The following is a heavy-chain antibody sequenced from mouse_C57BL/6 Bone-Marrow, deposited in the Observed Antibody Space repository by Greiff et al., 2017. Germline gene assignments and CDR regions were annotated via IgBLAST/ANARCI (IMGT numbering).Heavy chain of an antibody. J-gene: IGHJ1*03. CDR2: IWSGGST. D-gene: IGHD1-1*01. Sequence: VKLVESGPGLVQPSQSLSITCTVSGFSLTSYGVHWVRQSPGKGLEWLGVIWSGGSTDYNAAFISRLSISKDNSKSQVFFKMNSLQADDTAIYYCAGNYYGSSSWYFDVWGTGTTVTVSS. CDR1: GFSLTSYG. V-gene: IGHV2-2*01. CDR3: AGNYYGSSSWYFDV.